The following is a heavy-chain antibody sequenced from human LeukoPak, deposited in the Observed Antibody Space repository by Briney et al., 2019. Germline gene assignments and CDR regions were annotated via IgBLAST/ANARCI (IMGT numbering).Heavy chain of an antibody. CDR1: GFTFSNYA. D-gene: IGHD3-22*01. CDR3: AKDRVYYYDSSGAASFDY. V-gene: IGHV3-23*01. Sequence: PGGSLRLSCAASGFTFSNYAMSWVRQAPRKGLGWVSAISGTGGSTYYADSVEGRFTISRDNSKNTLYLQMNSLRAEDTAVYYCAKDRVYYYDSSGAASFDYWGQGTLVTVSS. J-gene: IGHJ4*02. CDR2: ISGTGGST.